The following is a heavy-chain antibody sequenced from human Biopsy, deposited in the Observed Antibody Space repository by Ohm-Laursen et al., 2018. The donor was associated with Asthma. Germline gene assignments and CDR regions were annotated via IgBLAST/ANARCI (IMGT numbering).Heavy chain of an antibody. CDR1: GFSFSTYGVG. Sequence: TQTLTLTCTFSGFSFSTYGVGVGWIRQSPGKALEWLALINWNDNKRYSPSLKSRLTITKDTSKNLVALTMTNMDPVDTATYYCAHQYSSLRGWAFDPWGQGTMVTVSS. CDR2: INWNDNK. J-gene: IGHJ5*02. V-gene: IGHV2-5*01. CDR3: AHQYSSLRGWAFDP. D-gene: IGHD6-6*01.